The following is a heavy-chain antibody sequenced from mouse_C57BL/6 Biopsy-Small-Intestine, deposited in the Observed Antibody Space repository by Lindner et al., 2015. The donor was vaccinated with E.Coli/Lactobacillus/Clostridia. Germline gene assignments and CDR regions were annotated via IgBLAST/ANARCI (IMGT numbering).Heavy chain of an antibody. CDR2: IYPRSGIT. D-gene: IGHD3-1*01. Sequence: VQLQESGAELARPGASVKLSCKASGYTFTSYGISWVKQRTGQGLEWIGEIYPRSGITYYNEKFKGKATLTADKSSSTAYMELRSLTSEDSAVYFCAREQLGPYYYAMDYWGQGTSVTVSS. CDR1: GYTFTSYG. CDR3: AREQLGPYYYAMDY. J-gene: IGHJ4*01. V-gene: IGHV1-81*01.